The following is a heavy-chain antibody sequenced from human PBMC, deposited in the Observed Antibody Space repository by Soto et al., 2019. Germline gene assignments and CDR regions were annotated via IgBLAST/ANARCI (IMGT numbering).Heavy chain of an antibody. V-gene: IGHV4-34*01. CDR1: GGSFSGYY. CDR2: INHSGST. CDR3: ARDEITGLFDY. Sequence: QVQLQQWGAGLLKPSETLSLTCAVYGGSFSGYYWTWIRQPPGTGLEWIGEINHSGSTNYNPSLKRRVSISVDTSTNQFSLKLTSVTAAAPAVYYCARDEITGLFDYWGQGTLVTVSS. J-gene: IGHJ4*02. D-gene: IGHD2-8*02.